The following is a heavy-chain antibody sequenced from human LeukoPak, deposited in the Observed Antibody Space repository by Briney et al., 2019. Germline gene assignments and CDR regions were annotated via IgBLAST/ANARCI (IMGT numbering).Heavy chain of an antibody. CDR2: IYYRGST. CDR3: ARVRSGSYYNTIDY. Sequence: SETLSLTCTVSGGSIGSGGYYWSWIRQHPGKGLEWIGYIYYRGSTYYNPSLKSRVTISVDTSKNQFSLKLSSVTAADTAVYYCARVRSGSYYNTIDYWGQGTLVTVSS. D-gene: IGHD3-10*01. V-gene: IGHV4-31*03. CDR1: GGSIGSGGYY. J-gene: IGHJ4*02.